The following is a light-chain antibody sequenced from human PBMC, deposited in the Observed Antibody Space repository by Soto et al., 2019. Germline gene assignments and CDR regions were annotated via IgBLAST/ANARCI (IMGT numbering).Light chain of an antibody. CDR3: GTWDSRLSNYV. CDR1: SSNIGNNY. CDR2: DNN. V-gene: IGLV1-51*01. Sequence: QSVLTQPPSVSAAPGQKVTISCSGSSSNIGNNYVSWYQQLPGTAPKLLIYDNNKRPSGIPDRFSGSKSGTSATLGITGLQTGDEADYYCGTWDSRLSNYVFGTGTKVTVL. J-gene: IGLJ1*01.